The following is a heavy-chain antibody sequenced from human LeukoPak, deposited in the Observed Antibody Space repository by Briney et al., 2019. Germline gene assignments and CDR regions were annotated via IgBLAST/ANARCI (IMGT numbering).Heavy chain of an antibody. CDR3: ARPSAGGYDSAF. J-gene: IGHJ4*02. V-gene: IGHV5-51*01. Sequence: TAGESLRISCKDFGYRFTNYWIGWVRQMPGKGLEWMGIIYPGDSDTRYSPSFQGQVTISADKSINTAYLQWSSLKASDTAMYYCARPSAGGYDSAFWGQGTLVSVSS. D-gene: IGHD5-12*01. CDR1: GYRFTNYW. CDR2: IYPGDSDT.